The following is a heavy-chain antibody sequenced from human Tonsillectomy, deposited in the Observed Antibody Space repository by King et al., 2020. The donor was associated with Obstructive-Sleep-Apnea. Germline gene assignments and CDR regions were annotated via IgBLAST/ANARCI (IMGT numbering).Heavy chain of an antibody. CDR2: INAANGYT. CDR3: TSPRLYFDY. J-gene: IGHJ4*02. CDR1: GYTFTSYT. D-gene: IGHD4/OR15-4a*01. Sequence: QLVQSGAEVKKPGASVKVSCQASGYTFTSYTMHWVRQAPGQRLEWMGWINAANGYTKYSQKFQGRVTITRDTSASTAYMELSSLRSEDTAVYYCTSPRLYFDYWGQGTLVTVSS. V-gene: IGHV1-3*01.